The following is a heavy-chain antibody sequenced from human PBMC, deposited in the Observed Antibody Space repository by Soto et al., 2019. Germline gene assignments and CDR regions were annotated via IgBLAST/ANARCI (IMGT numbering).Heavy chain of an antibody. CDR3: ATDSGLRSSSWYGLYNWFDP. Sequence: GASVKVSCKASGYTFTGYYMHWVRQAPGQGLEWMGWINPNSGGTNYAQKFQGRVTMTRDTSISTAYMELSRLRSDDTAVYYCATDSGLRSSSWYGLYNWFDPWGQGTLVTVSS. D-gene: IGHD6-13*01. V-gene: IGHV1-2*02. CDR2: INPNSGGT. CDR1: GYTFTGYY. J-gene: IGHJ5*02.